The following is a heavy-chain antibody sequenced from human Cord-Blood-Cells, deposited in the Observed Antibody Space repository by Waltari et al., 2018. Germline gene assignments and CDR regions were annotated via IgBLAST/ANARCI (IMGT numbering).Heavy chain of an antibody. V-gene: IGHV1-69*01. Sequence: QVQLVQSGAEVKKPGSSVKVSCKASGGTFSSYAISWVRQAPGQGLEWIGGIIPILGTASYAQKSQGRVTITADESTRTAYMGLGSLRSEDTAVYYCARVPAYYCSGGSCYFDYWRQGTLVTVSS. J-gene: IGHJ4*02. CDR3: ARVPAYYCSGGSCYFDY. CDR1: GGTFSSYA. CDR2: IIPILGTA. D-gene: IGHD2-15*01.